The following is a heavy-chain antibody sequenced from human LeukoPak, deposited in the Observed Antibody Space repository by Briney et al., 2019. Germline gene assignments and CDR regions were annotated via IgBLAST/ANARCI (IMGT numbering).Heavy chain of an antibody. CDR3: ARETSSPYYYDSSGYYYGDAFDI. CDR1: GFTFSSYG. J-gene: IGHJ3*02. D-gene: IGHD3-22*01. V-gene: IGHV3-23*01. CDR2: ITGSGSST. Sequence: PGGSLRLSCAASGFTFSSYGMSWVRQAPGKGLEWVSIITGSGSSTYYADSVKGRFTISRDNSKNTLYLQMNSLRAEDTAVYYCARETSSPYYYDSSGYYYGDAFDIWGQGTMVTVSS.